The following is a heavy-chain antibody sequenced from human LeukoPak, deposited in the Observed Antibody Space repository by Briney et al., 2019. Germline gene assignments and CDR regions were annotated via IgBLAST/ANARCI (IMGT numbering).Heavy chain of an antibody. V-gene: IGHV1-46*01. CDR1: GYTFTGNY. Sequence: GASVKVPCKASGYTFTGNYIHWVRQAPGQGLEWMGMIYPRDGSTSYAQKFQGRVTVTRDTSTSTVHMELSGLRSEDTAVYYCARDQEGFDYWGQGTLVTVSS. CDR3: ARDQEGFDY. CDR2: IYPRDGST. J-gene: IGHJ4*02.